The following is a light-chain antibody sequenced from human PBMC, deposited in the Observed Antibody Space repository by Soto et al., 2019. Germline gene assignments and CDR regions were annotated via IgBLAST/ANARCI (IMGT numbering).Light chain of an antibody. J-gene: IGKJ4*01. Sequence: DIQITQSPSSLSAYVGDRVTITCRASQSISSYLNWYQQKPGKAPKLLIYAASSLQSGVPSRFSGSGSGTDFTLTISSLQPEDFATYYCQQSYSTPLTFGGGTKVDIK. CDR3: QQSYSTPLT. CDR2: AAS. V-gene: IGKV1-39*01. CDR1: QSISSY.